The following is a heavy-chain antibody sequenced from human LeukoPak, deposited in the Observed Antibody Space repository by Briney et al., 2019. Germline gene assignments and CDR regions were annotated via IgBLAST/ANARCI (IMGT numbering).Heavy chain of an antibody. D-gene: IGHD1-14*01. CDR2: IYYSGST. CDR3: ARQGTVYYFDY. Sequence: PSETLSLTCTVSGGSISSSSYYWGWIRQPPGKGLEWIGSIYYSGSTYYNPSLKSRVTISVDTSKNQFSLKLSSVTAADTAVYYCARQGTVYYFDYWGQGTLVTVSS. CDR1: GGSISSSSYY. V-gene: IGHV4-39*01. J-gene: IGHJ4*02.